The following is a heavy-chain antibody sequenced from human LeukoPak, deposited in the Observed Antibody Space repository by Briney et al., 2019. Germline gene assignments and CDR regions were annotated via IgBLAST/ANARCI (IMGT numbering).Heavy chain of an antibody. D-gene: IGHD3-22*01. CDR3: ASPYYYDSSGYYSDAFDI. Sequence: GASVKVSCKASGYTFTGYYMHWVRQAPGQGLEWMGWINPNSGGTNCAQKFQGRVTMTRDTSISTAYMELSRLRSDDTAVYYCASPYYYDSSGYYSDAFDIWGQGTMVTVSS. CDR1: GYTFTGYY. J-gene: IGHJ3*02. CDR2: INPNSGGT. V-gene: IGHV1-2*02.